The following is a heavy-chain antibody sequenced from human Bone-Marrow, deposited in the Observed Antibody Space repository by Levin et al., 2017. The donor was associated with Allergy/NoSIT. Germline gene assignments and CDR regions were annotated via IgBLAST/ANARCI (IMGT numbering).Heavy chain of an antibody. CDR1: GGTFRNYA. CDR3: ATPSSGWIAFDI. D-gene: IGHD6-19*01. CDR2: IIPIFNTT. J-gene: IGHJ3*02. V-gene: IGHV1-69*06. Sequence: ASVKVSCRASGGTFRNYALSWVRQAPGQGLEWMGTIIPIFNTTDYAQNFQGRVTIFADKSTTIVYMHLSSLRSADTALYYCATPSSGWIAFDIWGQGTMVTVSS.